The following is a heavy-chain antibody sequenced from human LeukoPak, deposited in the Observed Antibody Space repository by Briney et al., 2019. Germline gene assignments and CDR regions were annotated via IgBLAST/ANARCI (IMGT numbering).Heavy chain of an antibody. CDR3: ARVHYDYVWGSSIDY. J-gene: IGHJ4*02. CDR1: GGSISSYY. Sequence: PSETLSLTCTVSGGSISSYYWSWIRQPAGKGLEWIGRIYTSGSTNYNPSLKSRVTMSVDTSKNQFSLKLSSVTAADTAVYYCARVHYDYVWGSSIDYWGQGTLVTVSS. V-gene: IGHV4-4*07. CDR2: IYTSGST. D-gene: IGHD3-16*01.